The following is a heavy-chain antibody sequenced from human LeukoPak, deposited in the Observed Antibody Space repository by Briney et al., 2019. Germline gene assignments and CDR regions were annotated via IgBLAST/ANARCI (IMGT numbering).Heavy chain of an antibody. D-gene: IGHD1-26*01. Sequence: SGPTLVKPTETLTLTCTLSGFSLTTSRVGVGWMRQSPGKALQWLTLIYWDDDTRYRPSLRGRLAVTKDASKNQVLLTMTNVDPADTGTYYCAHRPGMGAHRFDVWGQGILVTASS. CDR2: IYWDDDT. CDR3: AHRPGMGAHRFDV. V-gene: IGHV2-5*02. CDR1: GFSLTTSRVG. J-gene: IGHJ4*02.